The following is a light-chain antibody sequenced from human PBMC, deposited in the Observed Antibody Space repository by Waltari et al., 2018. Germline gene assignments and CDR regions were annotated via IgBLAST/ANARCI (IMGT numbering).Light chain of an antibody. Sequence: QSALTQPASVSGSPGQSITISCTGTRSDVGNYNLFSWYQQYPGKAPKVMIYDDNRRPSGVSDRFSGSKSGNTASLTISGVQAEDEADYYCCSYAGSYTWVFGGGTKLTV. CDR1: RSDVGNYNL. CDR3: CSYAGSYTWV. J-gene: IGLJ3*02. CDR2: DDN. V-gene: IGLV2-23*01.